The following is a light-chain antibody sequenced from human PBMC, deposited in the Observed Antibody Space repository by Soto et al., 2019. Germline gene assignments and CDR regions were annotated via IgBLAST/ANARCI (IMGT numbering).Light chain of an antibody. CDR2: LEGSGSY. CDR1: SGHSSYI. Sequence: QPVLTQSSSASASLGSSVKLTCTLSSGHSSYIIAWHHQQPGKAPRYLTKLEGSGSYNKGSGVPDRFSGSSSGADRYLTISNLQFEDEANYYCETWDSNTRVFGGGTKLTVL. J-gene: IGLJ2*01. V-gene: IGLV4-60*02. CDR3: ETWDSNTRV.